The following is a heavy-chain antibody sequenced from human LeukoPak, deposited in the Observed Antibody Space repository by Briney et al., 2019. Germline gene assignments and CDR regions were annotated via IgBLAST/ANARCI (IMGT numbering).Heavy chain of an antibody. Sequence: PSETLSLACTVSGGSISSGGYYWSWIRQHPGKGLEWIGYIYYSGSTYYNPSLKSRVTISVDTSKNQFSLKLSSVTAADTAVYYCARGRSRARNWFDPWGQGTLVTVSS. CDR1: GGSISSGGYY. J-gene: IGHJ5*02. CDR3: ARGRSRARNWFDP. CDR2: IYYSGST. D-gene: IGHD4-17*01. V-gene: IGHV4-31*03.